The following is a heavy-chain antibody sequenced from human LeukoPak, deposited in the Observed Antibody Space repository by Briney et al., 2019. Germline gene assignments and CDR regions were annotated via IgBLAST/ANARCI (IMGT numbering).Heavy chain of an antibody. Sequence: PETLSLTCAVYGGSFSGYYWSWIRQPPGKGLEWIGEINHSGSTNYNPSLKSRVTISVDTSKNRFSLKLSSVTAADTAVYYCARSMRRIRNAFDIWGQGTMVTVSS. D-gene: IGHD2/OR15-2a*01. CDR3: ARSMRRIRNAFDI. CDR2: INHSGST. V-gene: IGHV4-34*01. CDR1: GGSFSGYY. J-gene: IGHJ3*02.